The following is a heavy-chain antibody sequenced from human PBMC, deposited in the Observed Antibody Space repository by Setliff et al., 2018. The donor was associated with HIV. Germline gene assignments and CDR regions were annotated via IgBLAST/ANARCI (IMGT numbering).Heavy chain of an antibody. V-gene: IGHV4-4*07. CDR2: IYTSGST. D-gene: IGHD3-10*01. Sequence: PSETLSLTCTVSGGSISSYYWSWIRQPAGKGLEWIGRIYTSGSTNYNPSLKSRVTMSVDTSKNQFSLKLSSVTAADTAVYYCASGGPLGWVWGVSNWFDPWGQGTLVTVSS. CDR1: GGSISSYY. CDR3: ASGGPLGWVWGVSNWFDP. J-gene: IGHJ5*02.